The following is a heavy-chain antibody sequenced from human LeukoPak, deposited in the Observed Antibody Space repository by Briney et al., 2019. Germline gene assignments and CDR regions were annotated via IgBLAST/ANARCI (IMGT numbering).Heavy chain of an antibody. D-gene: IGHD3-10*01. Sequence: HGGSLRLSCAASGFTVSSNYMSWVRQAPGKGLEWVSVIYSGGSTYYADSVKGRFTISRDNSKNTLYLQMNGLRAEDTAVYYCARFMVRGDSDAFDIWGQGTMVTVSS. CDR2: IYSGGST. V-gene: IGHV3-53*01. J-gene: IGHJ3*02. CDR3: ARFMVRGDSDAFDI. CDR1: GFTVSSNY.